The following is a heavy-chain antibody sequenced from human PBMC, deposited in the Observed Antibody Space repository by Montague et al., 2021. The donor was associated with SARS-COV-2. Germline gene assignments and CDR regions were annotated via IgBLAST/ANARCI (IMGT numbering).Heavy chain of an antibody. CDR3: ARLGFVELWLNLGWFDP. V-gene: IGHV4-39*01. CDR2: VYYSGST. D-gene: IGHD3-16*02. Sequence: SETLSLTCSVSGDSIRGSGYYWGWIRQPPGKGLEWIGTVYYSGSTNYNPSLKSRVTMPVDTSKNQLSLELRSVTAADTAVYYCARLGFVELWLNLGWFDPWGQGTLVTVSS. CDR1: GDSIRGSGYY. J-gene: IGHJ5*02.